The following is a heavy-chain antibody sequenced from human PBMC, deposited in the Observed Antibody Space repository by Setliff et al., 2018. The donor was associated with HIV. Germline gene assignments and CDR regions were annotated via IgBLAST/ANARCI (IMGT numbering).Heavy chain of an antibody. J-gene: IGHJ3*01. D-gene: IGHD7-27*01. CDR3: ARGWGHDGFDF. V-gene: IGHV4-34*01. CDR2: INHSGGT. Sequence: LSLTCAVYGRSFSGYYWNWIRQSPGKGLEWIGEINHSGGTNYNPSLKSRVTMSIDTSKNQFSLNVSSVTAADTAVYYCARGWGHDGFDFWGQGTMVT. CDR1: GRSFSGYY.